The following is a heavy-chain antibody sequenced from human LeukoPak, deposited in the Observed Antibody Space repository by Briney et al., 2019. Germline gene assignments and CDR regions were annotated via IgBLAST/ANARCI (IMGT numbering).Heavy chain of an antibody. D-gene: IGHD3-9*01. J-gene: IGHJ6*01. V-gene: IGHV1-18*01. CDR3: ARDAPDYDILTGYCCYGMVV. CDR2: ISAYNGNT. CDR1: GYTFTSYG. Sequence: GASVKVSCKASGYTFTSYGMSWVRQAPGQGLEWMGWISAYNGNTYYAQKLQGRVTMSTDTSTSTAYMELRSLRAEDTAVYFCARDAPDYDILTGYCCYGMVVWGEGATVTVSS.